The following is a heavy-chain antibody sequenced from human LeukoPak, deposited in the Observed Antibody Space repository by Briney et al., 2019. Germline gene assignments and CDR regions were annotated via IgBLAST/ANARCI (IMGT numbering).Heavy chain of an antibody. D-gene: IGHD2-2*01. CDR3: ARESGGGSTSCYDRCYYGMDV. CDR1: GGTFSGYA. CDR2: IIPIFGTA. J-gene: IGHJ6*02. V-gene: IGHV1-69*01. Sequence: ASVKVSCKASGGTFSGYAISWVRQAPGQGLEWMGGIIPIFGTANYAQKFQGRVTITADESTSTAYMELSSLRSEDTAVYYCARESGGGSTSCYDRCYYGMDVWGQGTTVTVSS.